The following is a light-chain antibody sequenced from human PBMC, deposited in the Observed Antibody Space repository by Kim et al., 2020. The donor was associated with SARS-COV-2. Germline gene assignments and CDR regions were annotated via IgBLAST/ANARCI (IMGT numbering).Light chain of an antibody. J-gene: IGKJ1*01. V-gene: IGKV3-20*01. CDR3: QQYHSSPRT. Sequence: PGERATLSCWASQSVSSRFLAWYQQKPGQTPRLLVWGASNRAGGIPDRFSGSGSGTDFILTISRLEPEDFAVYYCQQYHSSPRTFGQGTK. CDR1: QSVSSRF. CDR2: GAS.